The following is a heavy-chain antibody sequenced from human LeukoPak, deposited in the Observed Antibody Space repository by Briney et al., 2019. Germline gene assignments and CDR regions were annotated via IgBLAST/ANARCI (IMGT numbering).Heavy chain of an antibody. J-gene: IGHJ3*02. D-gene: IGHD5-24*01. V-gene: IGHV4-59*08. CDR3: ARHRWPADAFDI. CDR2: IYYSGST. CDR1: GGSISSYY. Sequence: SETLSLTCTASGGSISSYYWSWIRQPPGKGLEWIGYIYYSGSTNYNPSLKSRVTISVDTSKNQFSLKLSSVTAADTAVYYCARHRWPADAFDIWGQGTMVTVSS.